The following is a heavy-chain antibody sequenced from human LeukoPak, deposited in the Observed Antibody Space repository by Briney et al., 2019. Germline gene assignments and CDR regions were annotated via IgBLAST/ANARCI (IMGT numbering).Heavy chain of an antibody. CDR2: IKSKTDGGTT. CDR1: GFNFNNYW. V-gene: IGHV3-15*01. CDR3: TTTQWLVPDY. Sequence: PGGSLRLSCAASGFNFNNYWMSWLRQAPGKGLEWVGRIKSKTDGGTTDYAAPVKGRFTISRDDSKNTLYLQMNSLKTEDTAVYYCTTTQWLVPDYWGQGTLVTVSS. J-gene: IGHJ4*02. D-gene: IGHD6-19*01.